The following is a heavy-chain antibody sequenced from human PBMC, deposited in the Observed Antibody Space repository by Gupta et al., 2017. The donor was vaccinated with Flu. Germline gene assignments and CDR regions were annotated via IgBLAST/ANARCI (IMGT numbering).Heavy chain of an antibody. CDR2: IKQDGRER. J-gene: IGHJ4*02. Sequence: TFRSYWMSWIRQAPGKGLEWVYNIKQDGRERNEVDSVKGRFTISRDNAKNSLYIQIKRLRLEDTAVYYGARDRGYLQHDDGDQGTLVTVSS. CDR3: ARDRGYLQHDD. V-gene: IGHV3-7*01. D-gene: IGHD5-18*01. CDR1: TFRSYW.